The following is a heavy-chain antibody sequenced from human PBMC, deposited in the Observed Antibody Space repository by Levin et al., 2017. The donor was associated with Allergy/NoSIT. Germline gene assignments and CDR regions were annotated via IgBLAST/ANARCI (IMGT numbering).Heavy chain of an antibody. D-gene: IGHD4-17*01. CDR1: AFIFSDYA. Sequence: SGGSLRLSCTASAFIFSDYAMTWVRQAPGKGLEWVSAVSGLGGATYYADSVRGRFTVSRDNSKNTLYLQMYSLRADDTAVYYCAKTYGDYPDARHYYGADVWGPGTSVTVSS. J-gene: IGHJ6*02. V-gene: IGHV3-23*01. CDR2: VSGLGGAT. CDR3: AKTYGDYPDARHYYGADV.